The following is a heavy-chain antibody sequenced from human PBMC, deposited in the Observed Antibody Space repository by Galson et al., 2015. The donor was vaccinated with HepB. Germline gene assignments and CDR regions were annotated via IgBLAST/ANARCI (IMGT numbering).Heavy chain of an antibody. CDR2: INPSGGST. Sequence: SVKVSCKASGYTFTSYYMHWVRQAPGQGLEWMGIINPSGGSTSYAQKFQGRVTMTRDTSTSTVYMELSSLRSEDTAVYYCARDAPSGWYVDSYFDYWGQGTLVTVSS. V-gene: IGHV1-46*03. D-gene: IGHD6-19*01. CDR1: GYTFTSYY. J-gene: IGHJ4*02. CDR3: ARDAPSGWYVDSYFDY.